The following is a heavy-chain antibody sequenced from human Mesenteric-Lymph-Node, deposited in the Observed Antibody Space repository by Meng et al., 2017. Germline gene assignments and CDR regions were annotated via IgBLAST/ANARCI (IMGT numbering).Heavy chain of an antibody. Sequence: GESLKISCAASGFTFSSNGMHWVRQAPGKGLEWVALIWYDGSSKYYADSVKGRFTISRDNSKNTLYLQMNSLRAEDTAVYYCAVNFYGSGYYFDYWGQGTLVTVSS. CDR3: AVNFYGSGYYFDY. CDR1: GFTFSSNG. J-gene: IGHJ4*02. CDR2: IWYDGSSK. D-gene: IGHD3-10*01. V-gene: IGHV3-30*02.